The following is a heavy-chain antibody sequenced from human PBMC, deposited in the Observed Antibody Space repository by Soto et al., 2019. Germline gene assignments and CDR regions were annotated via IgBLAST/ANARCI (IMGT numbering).Heavy chain of an antibody. CDR1: GSTFSSYA. Sequence: SVKVSCKASGSTFSSYAISWVRQAPGQGLEWMGGIIPIFGTANYAQKFQGRVTITADESTSTAYMELSSLRSEDTAVYYCARDHIVVVVAATGGWFDPWGQGTLVTVSS. V-gene: IGHV1-69*13. CDR2: IIPIFGTA. D-gene: IGHD2-15*01. J-gene: IGHJ5*02. CDR3: ARDHIVVVVAATGGWFDP.